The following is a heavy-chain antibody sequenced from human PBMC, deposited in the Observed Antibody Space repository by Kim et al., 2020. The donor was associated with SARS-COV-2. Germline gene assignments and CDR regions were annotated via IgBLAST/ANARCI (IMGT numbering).Heavy chain of an antibody. V-gene: IGHV4-34*01. J-gene: IGHJ6*03. CDR3: ARGPRGVTTHPYMDV. Sequence: SETLSLTCAVYGGSFSGYYWSWIRQPPGKGLEWIGEINHSGSTNYNPSLKSRVTISVDTSKNQFSLKLGSVTAADTAVYYCARGPRGVTTHPYMDVWGKGTTVTVSS. CDR2: INHSGST. CDR1: GGSFSGYY. D-gene: IGHD4-17*01.